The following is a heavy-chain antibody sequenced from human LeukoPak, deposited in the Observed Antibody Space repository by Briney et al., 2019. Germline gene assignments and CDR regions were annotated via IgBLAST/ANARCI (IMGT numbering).Heavy chain of an antibody. J-gene: IGHJ4*02. V-gene: IGHV1-2*02. Sequence: VASVKVSCKASGYTFSNHDIHWVRQAPGQGLEWMGWINPNSGGTNYAQKFQGRVTMTRDTSISTAYMELSRLRSDDTAVYYCASLGDYDYVWGSYWGQGTLVTVSS. CDR3: ASLGDYDYVWGSY. CDR1: GYTFSNHD. CDR2: INPNSGGT. D-gene: IGHD3-16*01.